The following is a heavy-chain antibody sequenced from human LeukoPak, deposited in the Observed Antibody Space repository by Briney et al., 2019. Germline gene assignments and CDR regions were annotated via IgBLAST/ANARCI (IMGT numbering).Heavy chain of an antibody. J-gene: IGHJ3*02. CDR3: ARVGYDYVWGSYRPDAFDI. Sequence: PSETLSLTCTVSGGSISNYYWGWIRQPPGKGLEWIGSIYYSGNSYYNPSLKSRVTMSIDTSKNQFSLKVNSVTAADTAVYYCARVGYDYVWGSYRPDAFDIWGQGTMVTVSS. CDR2: IYYSGNS. V-gene: IGHV4-39*07. D-gene: IGHD3-16*02. CDR1: GGSISNYY.